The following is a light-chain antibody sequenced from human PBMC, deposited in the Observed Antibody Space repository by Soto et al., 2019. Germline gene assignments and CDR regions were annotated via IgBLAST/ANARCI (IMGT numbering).Light chain of an antibody. J-gene: IGKJ2*01. CDR3: MQALQTPRYT. CDR2: LRS. CDR1: QSLLHSNGYNY. Sequence: DTVMTQSPLSLSVTPGEPASISCRSSQSLLHSNGYNYLNWFLQKPGQSPQLLIYLRSNRASGVPDRFSGSGSGTDFTLKISRVEAEDVGVYYCMQALQTPRYTFGQGTKLEIK. V-gene: IGKV2-28*01.